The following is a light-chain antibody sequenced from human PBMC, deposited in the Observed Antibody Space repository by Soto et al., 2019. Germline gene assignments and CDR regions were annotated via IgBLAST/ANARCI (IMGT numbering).Light chain of an antibody. J-gene: IGLJ2*01. Sequence: QSVLTQPPSMSGAPGHRVTISCTGSSSNIGAGYDVHWYQQHPGTAPKLLIFDNNNRPSGVPDRFSGSKSDTSASLAITGLQAEDEADYYCQSFDTSLSGFVVFGGGTKLTVL. CDR1: SSNIGAGYD. V-gene: IGLV1-40*01. CDR3: QSFDTSLSGFVV. CDR2: DNN.